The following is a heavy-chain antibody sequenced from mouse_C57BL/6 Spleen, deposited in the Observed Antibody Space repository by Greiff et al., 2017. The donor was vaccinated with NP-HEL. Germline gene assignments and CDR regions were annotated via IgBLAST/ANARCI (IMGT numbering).Heavy chain of an antibody. V-gene: IGHV1-55*01. CDR3: TRRYYSNLYAMDY. CDR1: GYTFTSYW. Sequence: QVQLQQPGAELVKPGASVKMSCKASGYTFTSYWITWVKQRPGQGLEWIGDIYPGSGSTNYNEKFKSKATLTVDTSSSTAYMQLSSLTSEDSAVYYCTRRYYSNLYAMDYWGQGTSVTVSS. J-gene: IGHJ4*01. CDR2: IYPGSGST. D-gene: IGHD2-5*01.